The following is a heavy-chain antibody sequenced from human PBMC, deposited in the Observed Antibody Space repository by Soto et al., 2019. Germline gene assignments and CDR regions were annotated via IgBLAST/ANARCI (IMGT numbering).Heavy chain of an antibody. Sequence: ASVKVSCKASGYTFTSYYMHWVRQALSQGLEWMGIINPSGGSTSYAQKFKGRVTMTRDTSTSTVYMELSSLRSEDTAVYYCARDLNLVGYSGYEGYGLYFWGQGTLGTVSA. CDR1: GYTFTSYY. CDR3: ARDLNLVGYSGYEGYGLYF. D-gene: IGHD5-12*01. V-gene: IGHV1-46*01. CDR2: INPSGGST. J-gene: IGHJ4*02.